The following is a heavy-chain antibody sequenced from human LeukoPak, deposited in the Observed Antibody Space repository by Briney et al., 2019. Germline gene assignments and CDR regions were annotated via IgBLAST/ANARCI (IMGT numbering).Heavy chain of an antibody. CDR2: IYYSGST. V-gene: IGHV4-59*01. CDR3: AREIYYYDSSGYSLNWFDP. D-gene: IGHD3-22*01. J-gene: IGHJ5*02. Sequence: SETLSLTCTVSGGSISSYYWSWIRQPPGKGLEWIGYIYYSGSTNYNPSLKSRVTISVDTSKNQFSLKLSSVTAADTAVYHCAREIYYYDSSGYSLNWFDPWGQGTLVTVSS. CDR1: GGSISSYY.